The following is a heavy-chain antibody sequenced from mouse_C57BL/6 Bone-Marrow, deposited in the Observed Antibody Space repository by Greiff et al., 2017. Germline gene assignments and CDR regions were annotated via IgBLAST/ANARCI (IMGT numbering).Heavy chain of an antibody. J-gene: IGHJ2*01. CDR3: ARRGFPDY. CDR1: GFTFSSYG. Sequence: EVQLVESGGDLVKPGGSLKLSCAASGFTFSSYGMSWVRQTPDKRLEWVATISSGGSYTYDPDSVKGRFTISRDNAKNTLYLQMSSLKSEDTAMYYCARRGFPDYWGQGTTLTVSS. CDR2: ISSGGSYT. V-gene: IGHV5-6*01.